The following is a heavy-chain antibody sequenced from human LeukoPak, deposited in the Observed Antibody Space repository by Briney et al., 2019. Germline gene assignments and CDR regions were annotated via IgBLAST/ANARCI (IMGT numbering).Heavy chain of an antibody. V-gene: IGHV4-39*07. D-gene: IGHD6-6*01. Sequence: SETLSLTCTVSGGSISSSSYYWGWIRQPPGKGLEWIGSIYYSGSTYYNPSLKSRVTISVDTSKNQFSLKLSSVTAADTAVYYCARATVLPYYYYYMDVWGKGTTVTVSS. CDR3: ARATVLPYYYYYMDV. CDR2: IYYSGST. J-gene: IGHJ6*03. CDR1: GGSISSSSYY.